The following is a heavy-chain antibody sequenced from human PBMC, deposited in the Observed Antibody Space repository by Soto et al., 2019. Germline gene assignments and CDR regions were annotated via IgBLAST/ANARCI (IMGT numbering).Heavy chain of an antibody. D-gene: IGHD3-10*01. CDR3: ARDASPMVRGVMTSYYYYYGMDV. Sequence: GGSLRLSCSASGFTFSSYAMHWVRQAPGKGLEYVSAISYDGSSTYYADSVKGRFTISRDNSKNTLYLQMNSLRAEDTAVYYCARDASPMVRGVMTSYYYYYGMDVWGQGTTVTVSS. V-gene: IGHV3-64*04. CDR2: ISYDGSST. J-gene: IGHJ6*02. CDR1: GFTFSSYA.